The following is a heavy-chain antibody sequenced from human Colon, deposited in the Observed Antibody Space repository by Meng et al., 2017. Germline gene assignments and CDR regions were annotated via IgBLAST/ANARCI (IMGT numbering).Heavy chain of an antibody. D-gene: IGHD2-2*01. CDR2: IDHSGTN. CDR3: AAHCSTTTCYQGGVSFDP. Sequence: LLPCSVPCLVQPSQTLSTTGNVSCDSLRCGGYYWSCIRQHPGKGLEWIGYIDHSGTNYDNPSLTTRLTMSVDTSKNQFSLNLSSVTAADTAVYYCAAHCSTTTCYQGGVSFDPWGQGTLVTVSS. J-gene: IGHJ5*02. V-gene: IGHV4-31*03. CDR1: CDSLRCGGYY.